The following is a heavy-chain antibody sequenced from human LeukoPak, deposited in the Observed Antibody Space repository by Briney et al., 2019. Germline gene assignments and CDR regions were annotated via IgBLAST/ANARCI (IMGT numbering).Heavy chain of an antibody. CDR2: ISSSGGYT. J-gene: IGHJ4*02. CDR1: GFTFSSYA. Sequence: GGSLRLSCAASGFTFSSYAMSWVRQAPGKGLEWVSAISSSGGYTYNADSVKGRFSISRDNSKNTLYLQMNSLRADDTAVYYCAKGGTYSSGPFDYWGQRTLVTVSS. V-gene: IGHV3-23*01. CDR3: AKGGTYSSGPFDY. D-gene: IGHD6-19*01.